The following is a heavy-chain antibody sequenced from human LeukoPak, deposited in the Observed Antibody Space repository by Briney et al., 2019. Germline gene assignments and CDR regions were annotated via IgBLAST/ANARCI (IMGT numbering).Heavy chain of an antibody. Sequence: SETLSLTCAVYGGSFSGYYWSWIRQPPGKGLEWIGEINHSGSTNYNPSLKSRVTISVDTSKNQFSLKLSSVTAADTAVYYCARMSHGDPLMGDYAMEVWGQGTTVTVS. J-gene: IGHJ6*02. V-gene: IGHV4-34*01. CDR2: INHSGST. CDR1: GGSFSGYY. CDR3: ARMSHGDPLMGDYAMEV. D-gene: IGHD4-17*01.